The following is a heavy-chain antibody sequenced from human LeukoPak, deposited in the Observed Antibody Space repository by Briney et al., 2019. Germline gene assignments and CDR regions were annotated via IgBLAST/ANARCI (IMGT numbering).Heavy chain of an antibody. CDR3: AKARGLQPPFDY. Sequence: PGGSLRLSCAASGFTFSSYGMHWVRQAPGKGLEWVAIIAHDGSNEYYADSVKGRFAISRDNFKNALYLQMNSLRAEDTAVYYCAKARGLQPPFDYWGQGTLVTVSS. CDR1: GFTFSSYG. V-gene: IGHV3-30*18. J-gene: IGHJ4*02. CDR2: IAHDGSNE. D-gene: IGHD2-15*01.